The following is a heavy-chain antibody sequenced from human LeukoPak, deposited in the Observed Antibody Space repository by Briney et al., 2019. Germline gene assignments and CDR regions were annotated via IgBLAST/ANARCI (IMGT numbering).Heavy chain of an antibody. CDR3: ARDLIVGATCFDY. V-gene: IGHV1-2*02. CDR1: GYTFTGYY. Sequence: ASVKVSCKASGYTFTGYYMHWVRQAPGQGLEWMGWINPNSGGTNYAQKFQGRVTMTRDTSISTAYMELSRLRSDDTAVYYYARDLIVGATCFDYWGQGTLVTVSS. J-gene: IGHJ4*02. D-gene: IGHD1-26*01. CDR2: INPNSGGT.